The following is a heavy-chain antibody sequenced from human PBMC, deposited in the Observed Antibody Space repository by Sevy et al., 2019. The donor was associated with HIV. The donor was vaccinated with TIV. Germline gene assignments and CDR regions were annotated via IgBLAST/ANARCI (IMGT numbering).Heavy chain of an antibody. Sequence: SETLSLTCTVSGDSISSSFWSWIRQPPGKGLEWIGYISHSGSTNYRPTLKSRVTISVDTSMNQFSLKVNSVTAADTAVYYCTRDFYDNRPRGFDPWGQGILVTVSS. V-gene: IGHV4-59*01. CDR3: TRDFYDNRPRGFDP. CDR2: ISHSGST. J-gene: IGHJ5*02. CDR1: GDSISSSF. D-gene: IGHD3-22*01.